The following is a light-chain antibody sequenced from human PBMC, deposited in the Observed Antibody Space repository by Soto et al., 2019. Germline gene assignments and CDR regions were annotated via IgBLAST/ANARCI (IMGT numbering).Light chain of an antibody. V-gene: IGLV2-23*01. CDR2: EGS. CDR1: SNDIGTYNL. J-gene: IGLJ2*01. Sequence: QSALTQPGSLSGSPGQSITISCSGTSNDIGTYNLVSWYQQHPGKAPKLIIFEGSRLPSGVSSRFSGSKSGNTASLIISGLRPEDEADYYCSSYAGSNILVVFGGGTKLTVL. CDR3: SSYAGSNILVV.